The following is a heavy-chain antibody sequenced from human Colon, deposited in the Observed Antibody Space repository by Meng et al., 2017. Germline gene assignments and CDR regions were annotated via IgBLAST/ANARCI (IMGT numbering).Heavy chain of an antibody. CDR1: GGSISSSNW. CDR2: IYHSGST. D-gene: IGHD2-2*01. CDR3: ASGRKYCSSTSCYGQFDY. Sequence: QVQRPESGPGLVKPSGTLSLTCAVSGGSISSSNWWSWVRQPPGKGLEWIGEIYHSGSTNYNPSLKSRVTISVDKSKNQFSLKLSSVTAADTAVYYCASGRKYCSSTSCYGQFDYWGQGTLVTASS. J-gene: IGHJ4*02. V-gene: IGHV4-4*02.